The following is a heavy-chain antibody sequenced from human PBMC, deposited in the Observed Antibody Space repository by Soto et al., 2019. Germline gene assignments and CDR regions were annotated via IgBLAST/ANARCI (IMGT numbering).Heavy chain of an antibody. CDR2: IRQDGSDK. D-gene: IGHD6-19*01. CDR1: GFTFSSYW. CDR3: ASPQQWLGQRGDFDY. V-gene: IGHV3-7*05. J-gene: IGHJ4*02. Sequence: EVQLVESGGGLVQPGGSLRLSCAASGFTFSSYWMSWVRQAPGKGLVWVANIRQDGSDKYYVGSVKGRFTISRDNSKNSLYLQMTSLRAEDTAIYYCASPQQWLGQRGDFDYWGQGTLVTVSS.